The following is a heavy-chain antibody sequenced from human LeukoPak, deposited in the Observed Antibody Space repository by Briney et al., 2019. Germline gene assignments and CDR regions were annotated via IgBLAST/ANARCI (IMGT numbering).Heavy chain of an antibody. J-gene: IGHJ4*02. V-gene: IGHV3-7*02. CDR3: ARRLLNYFDY. D-gene: IGHD2-8*01. CDR2: IKQDGSEK. CDR1: GFTFSGYW. Sequence: GGSLRLSCAASGFTFSGYWMSWVRQAPGKGLEWVANIKQDGSEKYYADSVKGRFTISRDNAKNSLSLQMNSLRVEDTAVYYCARRLLNYFDYWGQGTLVTVSS.